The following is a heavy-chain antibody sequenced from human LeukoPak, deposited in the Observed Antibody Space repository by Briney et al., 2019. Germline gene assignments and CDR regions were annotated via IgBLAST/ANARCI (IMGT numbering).Heavy chain of an antibody. V-gene: IGHV3-7*01. J-gene: IGHJ4*02. Sequence: GGSLRLSCAVSGFTFSNYWMSWVRQAPGKGLEWVANVKEDGSEKNYVDSVKGRFTISRDNARNSLYLQMNSLSAEDTAVHYCARDYGAVSGSYYDYWGQGTLVTVSS. CDR3: ARDYGAVSGSYYDY. D-gene: IGHD3-10*01. CDR2: VKEDGSEK. CDR1: GFTFSNYW.